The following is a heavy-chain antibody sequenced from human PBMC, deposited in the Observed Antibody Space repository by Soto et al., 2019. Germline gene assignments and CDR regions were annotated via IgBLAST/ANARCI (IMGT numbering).Heavy chain of an antibody. CDR3: ARPGYYDYIWGSYLDY. CDR1: GFTFSSYA. V-gene: IGHV3-23*01. CDR2: ISGSGGDT. J-gene: IGHJ4*02. D-gene: IGHD3-16*02. Sequence: EVQLLESGGGLVQPGGSLRLSCAASGFTFSSYAMTWVRQAPGKGLEWVSAISGSGGDTYYADSAKGRFTISRDNSKNTLYLQMNSPRVEDTAVYYCARPGYYDYIWGSYLDYWGQGTLVTVSS.